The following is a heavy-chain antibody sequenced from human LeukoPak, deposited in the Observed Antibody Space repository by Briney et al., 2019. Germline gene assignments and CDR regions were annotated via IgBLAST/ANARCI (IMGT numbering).Heavy chain of an antibody. J-gene: IGHJ3*02. V-gene: IGHV4-59*01. CDR3: ARVPTYYYDSSGYRNAFDI. D-gene: IGHD3-22*01. CDR2: IYYSGST. CDR1: GGSISSYY. Sequence: SETLSLTCTVSGGSISSYYWSWIRQPPGKGLEWIGYIYYSGSTNYNPSLKSRVTISVDTSKNQFSLKLSSVTAADTAVYYCARVPTYYYDSSGYRNAFDIWGQGTMDTVSS.